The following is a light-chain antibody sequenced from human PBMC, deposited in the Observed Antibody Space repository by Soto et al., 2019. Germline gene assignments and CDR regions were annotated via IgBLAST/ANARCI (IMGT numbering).Light chain of an antibody. V-gene: IGLV1-40*01. J-gene: IGLJ3*02. Sequence: QSVLTQPHSVSGAPGQRVTISCTGSSSNIGAGYDVHWYQQLPGTAPKLLISGNSNWPSGVPDRFSGSKSGTSASLAITGLQAEDEADYYCQSYDSSLSGWVFGGGTKLTVL. CDR1: SSNIGAGYD. CDR3: QSYDSSLSGWV. CDR2: GNS.